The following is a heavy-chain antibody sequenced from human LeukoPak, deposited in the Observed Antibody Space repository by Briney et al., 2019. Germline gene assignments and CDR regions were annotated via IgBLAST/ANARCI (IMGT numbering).Heavy chain of an antibody. D-gene: IGHD5-24*01. CDR2: IYYSGST. CDR3: ARGFRRDGYNIDY. CDR1: GGSISSYY. Sequence: SETLSLTCTVSGGSISSYYWSWIRQPPGKGLEWIGYIYYSGSTNYNPSLKSRVTISVDTSKNQFSLKLSSVTAADTVVYYCARGFRRDGYNIDYWGQGTLVTVSS. J-gene: IGHJ4*02. V-gene: IGHV4-59*01.